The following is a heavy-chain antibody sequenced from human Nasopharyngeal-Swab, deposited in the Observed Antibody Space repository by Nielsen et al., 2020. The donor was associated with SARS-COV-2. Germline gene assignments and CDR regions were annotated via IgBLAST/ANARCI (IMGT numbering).Heavy chain of an antibody. CDR2: IKQDGSEK. CDR1: GFSLSDYW. CDR3: ARNGWGRWLQFNY. V-gene: IGHV3-7*01. J-gene: IGHJ4*02. Sequence: GESLKISCAASGFSLSDYWMSWVRQTPGRGLEWLAYIKQDGSEKYYVDSVRGRFTISRDKAKNSVYLQMNSLRVDDTALYYCARNGWGRWLQFNYTGQGTLVTVSS. D-gene: IGHD5-24*01.